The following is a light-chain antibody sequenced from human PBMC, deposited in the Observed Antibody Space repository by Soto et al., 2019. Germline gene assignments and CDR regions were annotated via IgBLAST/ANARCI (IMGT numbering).Light chain of an antibody. V-gene: IGKV3-11*01. J-gene: IGKJ4*01. Sequence: EIVLTQSPATLSLSPGERATLSCRASQSISGYLAWYQHRPGRAPRLLIYDASNRATGIPDRFSGRGSGTDFTLTISSLEPEDFAVYYCQQRASWPPTFGGGTKVEIK. CDR2: DAS. CDR1: QSISGY. CDR3: QQRASWPPT.